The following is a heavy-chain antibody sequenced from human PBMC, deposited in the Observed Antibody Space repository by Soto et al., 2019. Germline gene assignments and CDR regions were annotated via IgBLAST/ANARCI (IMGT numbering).Heavy chain of an antibody. CDR3: AKGGSSWTEWFDP. Sequence: ASVKVSCKASGYPLTANYLHWVRQAPGQGLEWMGWINPSSGGTKEAQKFRGRVTMTRDTSISAAYMELSRLTSDDTAVYYCAKGGSSWTEWFDPWGQGTLVTVSS. D-gene: IGHD6-13*01. CDR2: INPSSGGT. CDR1: GYPLTANY. V-gene: IGHV1-2*02. J-gene: IGHJ5*02.